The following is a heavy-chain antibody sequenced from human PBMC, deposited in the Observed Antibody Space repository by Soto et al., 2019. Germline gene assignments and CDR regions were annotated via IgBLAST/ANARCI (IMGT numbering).Heavy chain of an antibody. D-gene: IGHD3-22*01. V-gene: IGHV1-2*02. Sequence: QVQLVQSGAEVKKPGASVKVSCKASGYTFTGYYMHWVRQAPGQGLEWMGWINPNSGGTNYAQKFQGRVTMTRDTSISTGYMELSRPRSDDTAVYYCAVNPLHYYDSSGYYFVYWGQGTLVTVSS. J-gene: IGHJ4*02. CDR2: INPNSGGT. CDR1: GYTFTGYY. CDR3: AVNPLHYYDSSGYYFVY.